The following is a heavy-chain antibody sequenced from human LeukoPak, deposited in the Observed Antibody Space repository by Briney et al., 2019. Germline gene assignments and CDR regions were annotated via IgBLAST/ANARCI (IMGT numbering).Heavy chain of an antibody. CDR1: GFTFSSYS. CDR2: TSSSSSYI. J-gene: IGHJ5*02. Sequence: TTGGSLRLSCAASGFTFSSYSMNWVRQAPGKGLEWVSSTSSSSSYIYYADSVKGRFTISRDNAKNSLYLQMNSLRAEDTAVYYCARDFVLRYFDSNWFDPWGQGTLVTVSS. CDR3: ARDFVLRYFDSNWFDP. V-gene: IGHV3-21*01. D-gene: IGHD3-9*01.